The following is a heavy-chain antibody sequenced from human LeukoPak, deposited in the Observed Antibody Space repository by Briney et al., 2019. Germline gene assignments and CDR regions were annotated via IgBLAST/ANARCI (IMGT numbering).Heavy chain of an antibody. CDR2: IWSDGGNK. V-gene: IGHV3-33*01. CDR3: ARGYYDSSAYLFDY. Sequence: GGSLRLTCAASEFTFSSYGMHWVRQAPGKGLEWVAVIWSDGGNKFYADSVKGRFTISRDNSKNTLYLQMNSLRAEDTAVYYCARGYYDSSAYLFDYWGQGTLVTVSS. J-gene: IGHJ4*02. CDR1: EFTFSSYG. D-gene: IGHD3-22*01.